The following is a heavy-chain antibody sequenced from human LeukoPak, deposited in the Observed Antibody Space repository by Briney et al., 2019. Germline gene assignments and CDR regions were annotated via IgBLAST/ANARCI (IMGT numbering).Heavy chain of an antibody. J-gene: IGHJ4*02. CDR3: ARVDYYDSSGQTLIYYFDY. CDR1: GYTFTSYG. Sequence: ASVKVSCKASGYTFTSYGISWVRQAPGQGLEWMGWISAYNGNTNYAQKLRGRVTMTTDTSTSTAYMELRSLRSDDTAVYYCARVDYYDSSGQTLIYYFDYWGQGTLVTVSS. D-gene: IGHD3-22*01. V-gene: IGHV1-18*01. CDR2: ISAYNGNT.